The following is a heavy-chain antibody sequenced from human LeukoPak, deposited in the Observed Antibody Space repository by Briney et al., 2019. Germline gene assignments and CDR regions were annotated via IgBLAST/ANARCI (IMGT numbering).Heavy chain of an antibody. CDR3: ARVGGYDSFDY. V-gene: IGHV1-2*02. Sequence: ASVKVSFKASGYPFTGYYMHWVRPAPGQGLEWMGWINPNSGGTNYAQKFQGRVTMTRDTSISTAYMELSRLRSDDTAVYYCARVGGYDSFDYWGQGTLVTVSS. J-gene: IGHJ4*02. CDR1: GYPFTGYY. CDR2: INPNSGGT. D-gene: IGHD5-12*01.